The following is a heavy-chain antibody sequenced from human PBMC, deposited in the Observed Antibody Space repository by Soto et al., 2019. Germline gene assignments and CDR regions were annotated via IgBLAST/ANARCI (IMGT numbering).Heavy chain of an antibody. CDR1: GFTVSSKD. CDR2: IYSGGST. J-gene: IGHJ4*02. D-gene: IGHD5-18*01. Sequence: EVQLVESGGGLIQPGGSLRLSCAASGFTVSSKDMSWVRQAPGKGLEWVSLIYSGGSTYYADSVKGRFTISRDNSKNTLYLQVKSLRAEDTAVYYRARGWGYSYGYEPSGYWGQGTLVTVSS. V-gene: IGHV3-53*01. CDR3: ARGWGYSYGYEPSGY.